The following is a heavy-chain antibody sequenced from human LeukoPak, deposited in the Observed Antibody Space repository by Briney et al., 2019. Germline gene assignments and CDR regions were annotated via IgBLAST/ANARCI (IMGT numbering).Heavy chain of an antibody. CDR3: ARDLGCSGGSCYWNWFDP. CDR1: GGSISSYY. V-gene: IGHV4-4*07. D-gene: IGHD2-15*01. J-gene: IGHJ5*02. Sequence: PSQTLSLTCTVSGGSISSYYWSWIRQPAGKGLEWIGRIYTSGSTNYNPSLKSRVTMSVDTSKNQFSLKLSSETAADTAVYYCARDLGCSGGSCYWNWFDPWGQGTLVTVSS. CDR2: IYTSGST.